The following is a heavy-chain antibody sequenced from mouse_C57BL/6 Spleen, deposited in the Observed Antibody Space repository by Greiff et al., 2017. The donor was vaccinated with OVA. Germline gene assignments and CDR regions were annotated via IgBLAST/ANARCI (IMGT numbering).Heavy chain of an antibody. J-gene: IGHJ1*03. Sequence: VQLQQSGPELVKPGASVKISCKASGYSFTDYNMNWMKQSNGKSLEWIGVINPNYGTTSYNQKFKGKATLTVDQSSSTAYMQLNSLTSEDSAVYYCARGNYYGSSYVSYWYFDVWGTGTTVTVSS. V-gene: IGHV1-39*01. CDR2: INPNYGTT. CDR3: ARGNYYGSSYVSYWYFDV. D-gene: IGHD1-1*01. CDR1: GYSFTDYN.